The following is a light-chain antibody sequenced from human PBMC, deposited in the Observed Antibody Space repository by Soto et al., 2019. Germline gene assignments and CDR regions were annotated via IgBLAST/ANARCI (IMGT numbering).Light chain of an antibody. Sequence: EIVLTQSPGTLSLSLGETATLSCRASQSISSTYLAWYQQKAGQAPRLLIYDASRRATGIPDRFSGSGSGTDFTLTISSLDPEDFAVYYCQCSGGSITFGLGTRLEI. V-gene: IGKV3-20*01. J-gene: IGKJ5*01. CDR2: DAS. CDR1: QSISSTY. CDR3: QCSGGSIT.